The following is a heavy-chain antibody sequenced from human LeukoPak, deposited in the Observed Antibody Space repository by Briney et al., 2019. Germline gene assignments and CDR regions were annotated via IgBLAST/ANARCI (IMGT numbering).Heavy chain of an antibody. Sequence: ASVKVSCKASGGTFSSYAIRWVRQAPGQGLEWMGGIIPIFGTANYAQKFQGRVTITTDESTSTAYMELSSLRSEDTAVYYCARGPPMVYYYYMDVWGKGTTVTVSS. J-gene: IGHJ6*03. D-gene: IGHD3-10*01. V-gene: IGHV1-69*05. CDR3: ARGPPMVYYYYMDV. CDR1: GGTFSSYA. CDR2: IIPIFGTA.